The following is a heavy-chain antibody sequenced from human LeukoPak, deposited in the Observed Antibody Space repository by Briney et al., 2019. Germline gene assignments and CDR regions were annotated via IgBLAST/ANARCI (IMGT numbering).Heavy chain of an antibody. CDR1: RFTFSSYA. CDR2: ISGSGGST. J-gene: IGHJ4*02. V-gene: IGHV3-23*01. D-gene: IGHD4-17*01. Sequence: GGSLRLSCAASRFTFSSYAMSWVRQAPGKGLEWVSAISGSGGSTYYADSVQGRFTVSRDNSKNTVFLQMNSLRAEDTAVYYCAKRSDYGLNGNYFDYWGQGTPVTVSS. CDR3: AKRSDYGLNGNYFDY.